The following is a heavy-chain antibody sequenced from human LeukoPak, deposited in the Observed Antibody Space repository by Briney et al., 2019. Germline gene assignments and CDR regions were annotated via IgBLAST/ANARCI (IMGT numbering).Heavy chain of an antibody. CDR3: ARASYCSGGSCYSDY. CDR2: ISAYNGDT. J-gene: IGHJ4*02. Sequence: ASVKVSCKASGYTFTSYSISWVRQAPGQGLEWMGWISAYNGDTIYAQKVKGRVTMTTDTSTSTAYMELRSLKSDDTAVYYCARASYCSGGSCYSDYWGQGTLVTVSS. D-gene: IGHD2-15*01. CDR1: GYTFTSYS. V-gene: IGHV1-18*01.